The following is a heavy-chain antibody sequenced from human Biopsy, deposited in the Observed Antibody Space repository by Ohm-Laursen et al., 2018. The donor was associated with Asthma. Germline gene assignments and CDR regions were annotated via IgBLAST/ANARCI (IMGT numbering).Heavy chain of an antibody. V-gene: IGHV3-23*01. CDR2: ISGGGGGT. D-gene: IGHD6-19*01. CDR3: AKDLSKAVGGSNDYYHGIDV. J-gene: IGHJ6*02. Sequence: GSLRLSCAASGFTFSNYAMTWVRQAPGKGLEWVSAISGGGGGTKYADSVKGRFTISRDNSKNTLSLQMSSLRAEDTALYYCAKDLSKAVGGSNDYYHGIDVWGQGTTVTVSS. CDR1: GFTFSNYA.